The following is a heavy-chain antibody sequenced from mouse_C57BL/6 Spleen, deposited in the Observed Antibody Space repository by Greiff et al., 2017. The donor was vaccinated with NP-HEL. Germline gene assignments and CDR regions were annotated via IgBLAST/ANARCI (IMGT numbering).Heavy chain of an antibody. Sequence: QVQLQQSGAELVRPGASVTLSCKASGYTFTDYDMHWVKQTPVHGLEWIGAIDPETGGTAYNQKFKGKAILTADKSSSTAYMELRSLTSEDSAVYYCTRGRVYYGYDVWYFDVWGTGTTVTVSS. CDR3: TRGRVYYGYDVWYFDV. V-gene: IGHV1-15*01. CDR1: GYTFTDYD. D-gene: IGHD2-2*01. CDR2: IDPETGGT. J-gene: IGHJ1*03.